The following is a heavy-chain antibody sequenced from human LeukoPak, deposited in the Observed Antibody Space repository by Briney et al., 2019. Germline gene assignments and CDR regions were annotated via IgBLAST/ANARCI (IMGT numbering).Heavy chain of an antibody. CDR3: ARGRLTCSGGSCYSWYFDL. CDR2: ISSSGTSI. D-gene: IGHD2-15*01. J-gene: IGHJ2*01. V-gene: IGHV3-48*02. Sequence: GGSLRLSCAASGFTFSSYSMNWVRQAPGKGLEWVSIISSSGTSIYYADSVRGRLTISRDNAKNSLYLQMNSLRDEDTAVYYCARGRLTCSGGSCYSWYFDLWGRGTLVTVSS. CDR1: GFTFSSYS.